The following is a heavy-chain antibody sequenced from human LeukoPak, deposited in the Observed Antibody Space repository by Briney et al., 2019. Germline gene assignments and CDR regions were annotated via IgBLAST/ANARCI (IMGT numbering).Heavy chain of an antibody. CDR3: VGDRYLGTWRAFDV. J-gene: IGHJ3*01. D-gene: IGHD2-15*01. V-gene: IGHV4-31*01. CDR1: GGSINTDVYY. CDR2: IHNTGST. Sequence: SETLSLTCIVSGGSINTDVYYWTWIRKHPRKGLEWIGYIHNTGSTYNPTLKTQVTISKDTSANQFSLTLTSVTAADTAVYYCVGDRYLGTWRAFDVWGQGTMVTVSS.